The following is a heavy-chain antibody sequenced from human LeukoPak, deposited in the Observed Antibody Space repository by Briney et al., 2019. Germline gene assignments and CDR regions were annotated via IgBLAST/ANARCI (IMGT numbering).Heavy chain of an antibody. D-gene: IGHD6-13*01. CDR3: ARSYLGQRGSWADY. CDR1: GFAFSSYW. Sequence: GGSLRLSCGASGFAFSSYWMHWVRQAPGKGLVWVSRINSDGTSTSHADSVKGRFTVSRDNAKNTLYLQMNSLRAEDTAVYYCARSYLGQRGSWADYWGQGALVTVSS. CDR2: INSDGTST. V-gene: IGHV3-74*01. J-gene: IGHJ4*02.